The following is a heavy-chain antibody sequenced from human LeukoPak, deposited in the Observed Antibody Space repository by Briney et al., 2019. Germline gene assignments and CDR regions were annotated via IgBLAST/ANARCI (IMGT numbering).Heavy chain of an antibody. CDR2: INHSGST. CDR1: GGSFSGYY. D-gene: IGHD2-2*01. Sequence: SETLSLTCAVYGGSFSGYYWSWIRQPPGKGLEWIGEINHSGSTNYNPSLKSRVTISVDTSKDQFSLKQSSVTAEDTAVYYCARVYSPRSCSSTSCYQSHTALDYWGQGTLVTVSS. CDR3: ARVYSPRSCSSTSCYQSHTALDY. V-gene: IGHV4-34*01. J-gene: IGHJ4*02.